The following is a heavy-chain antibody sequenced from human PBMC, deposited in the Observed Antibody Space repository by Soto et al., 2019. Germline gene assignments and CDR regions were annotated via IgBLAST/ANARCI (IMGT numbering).Heavy chain of an antibody. CDR2: IYYSGST. V-gene: IGHV4-39*01. J-gene: IGHJ3*02. D-gene: IGHD6-19*01. CDR1: AGSISSSRYY. CDR3: PRTILNISCWSWLYAFDI. Sequence: QLQLQESGPGLVRPSETLSLTCSVSAGSISSSRYYWGWIRQPPGKGLEWIGTIYYSGSTYYNPSLKSRVTISVDTSKNQFSLKLSSVTAADTAVYYCPRTILNISCWSWLYAFDIWAQGTMVTVSS.